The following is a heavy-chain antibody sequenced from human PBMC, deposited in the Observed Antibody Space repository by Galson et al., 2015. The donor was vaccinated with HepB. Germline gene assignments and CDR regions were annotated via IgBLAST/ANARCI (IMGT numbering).Heavy chain of an antibody. D-gene: IGHD2-15*01. CDR1: GYTLTELS. Sequence: SVKVSCKVSGYTLTELSMHWVRQAPGKGLEWMGGFDPEDGETIYAQKFQGRVTMTEDTSTDTAYMELSSLRSEDTAVYYCATGPKDCSGGSCLPFDIWGQGTMVTVSS. CDR2: FDPEDGET. J-gene: IGHJ3*02. CDR3: ATGPKDCSGGSCLPFDI. V-gene: IGHV1-24*01.